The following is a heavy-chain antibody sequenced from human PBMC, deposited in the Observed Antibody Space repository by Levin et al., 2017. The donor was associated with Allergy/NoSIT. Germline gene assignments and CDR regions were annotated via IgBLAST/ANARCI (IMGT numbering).Heavy chain of an antibody. CDR3: ARAGAAPDPYYFDY. CDR2: IIPIFGTA. V-gene: IGHV1-69*01. CDR1: GGTFSSYA. J-gene: IGHJ4*02. Sequence: GGSLRLSCKASGGTFSSYAISWVRQAPGQGLEWMGGIIPIFGTANYAQKFQGRVTITADESTSTAYMELSSLRSEDTAVYYCARAGAAPDPYYFDYWGQGTLVTVSS. D-gene: IGHD1-14*01.